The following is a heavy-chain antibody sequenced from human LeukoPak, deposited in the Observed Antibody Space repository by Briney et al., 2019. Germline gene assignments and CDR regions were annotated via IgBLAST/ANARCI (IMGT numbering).Heavy chain of an antibody. V-gene: IGHV1-24*01. Sequence: ASVKVSCKVSGHTLSELPMYWVRQAPGEGLEWVGGFDPENDERIYAQKFRGRVTMTEDTSTDTAYMELLSLSSDDTAVYYCATEVTSIVPDYWGQGTLVTVSS. J-gene: IGHJ4*02. D-gene: IGHD2-21*02. CDR1: GHTLSELP. CDR2: FDPENDER. CDR3: ATEVTSIVPDY.